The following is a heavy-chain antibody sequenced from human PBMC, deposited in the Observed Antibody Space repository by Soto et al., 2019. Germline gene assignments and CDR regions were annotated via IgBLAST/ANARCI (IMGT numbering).Heavy chain of an antibody. D-gene: IGHD1-26*01. J-gene: IGHJ4*02. Sequence: QMQLVQSGAEVKKTGSSVKASCKASGYTFPQHYLHWVRQAPGQALEWMGWITPFNGDVNYAQKFQGRVTITRDRSLNTAYMEMSSLKSEDTAMYYCATGGAGPAPFTWELPDHWGQGTLVTVSS. V-gene: IGHV1-45*02. CDR1: GYTFPQHY. CDR2: ITPFNGDV. CDR3: ATGGAGPAPFTWELPDH.